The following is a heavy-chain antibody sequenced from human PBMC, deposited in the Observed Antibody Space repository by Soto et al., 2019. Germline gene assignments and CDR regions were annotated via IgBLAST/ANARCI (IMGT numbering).Heavy chain of an antibody. J-gene: IGHJ4*02. CDR1: GYTFTTYD. D-gene: IGHD6-25*01. Sequence: ASVKVSCKASGYTFTTYDVSWVRQASGQGLEWMGWMNPSNGNTGYAQKFQGGVTMIRNTSISTVYMELSGLRPDDTAVYYCARRKERSGPHYFDYWAQGTRVTVSS. CDR3: ARRKERSGPHYFDY. V-gene: IGHV1-8*02. CDR2: MNPSNGNT.